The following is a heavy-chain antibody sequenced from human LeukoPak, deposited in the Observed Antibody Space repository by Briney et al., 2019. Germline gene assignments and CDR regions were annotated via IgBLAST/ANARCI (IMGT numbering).Heavy chain of an antibody. CDR3: ARAVTGTSLVDF. J-gene: IGHJ4*02. CDR2: ISYTGST. CDR1: GGSIGGDH. Sequence: SETLSLTCTISGGSIGGDHWSWIRQAPGEGLEWISYISYTGSTSYNPSLRSRVTISLNTPENQFSLRLTSVTAADTAVYYCARAVTGTSLVDFWGQGTLVAVSS. D-gene: IGHD6-19*01. V-gene: IGHV4-59*08.